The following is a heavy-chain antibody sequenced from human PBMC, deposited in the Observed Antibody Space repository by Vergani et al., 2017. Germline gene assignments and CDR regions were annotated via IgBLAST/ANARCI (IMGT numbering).Heavy chain of an antibody. V-gene: IGHV3-48*01. CDR3: ARYQSRLSETYGMDV. D-gene: IGHD2-2*01. CDR1: GFTFSSYS. J-gene: IGHJ6*02. Sequence: EVQLVESGGGLVQPGGSLRLSCAASGFTFSSYSTNWVRQSPGKGLEWVSYISSSSSTIYYADSVKGRFTISRDNAKNSLYLQMNSLRAEDTAVYYCARYQSRLSETYGMDVWGQGTTVTVSS. CDR2: ISSSSSTI.